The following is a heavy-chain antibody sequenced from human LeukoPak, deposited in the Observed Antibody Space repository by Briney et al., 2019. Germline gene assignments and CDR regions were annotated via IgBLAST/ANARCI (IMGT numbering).Heavy chain of an antibody. Sequence: SETLSLTCTVSGGSISSYYWSWIRQPPGKGLEWIGYIYYSGSTNYNPSLMSRVTISVDTSKNQFPLKLSSVTAADTAVYYCARDRATVVTRSYWYFDLWGRGTLVTVSS. V-gene: IGHV4-59*01. CDR2: IYYSGST. D-gene: IGHD4-23*01. CDR3: ARDRATVVTRSYWYFDL. CDR1: GGSISSYY. J-gene: IGHJ2*01.